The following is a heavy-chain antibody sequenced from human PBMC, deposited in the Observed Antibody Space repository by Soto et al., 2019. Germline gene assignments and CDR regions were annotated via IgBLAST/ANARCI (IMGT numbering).Heavy chain of an antibody. V-gene: IGHV3-30-3*01. D-gene: IGHD1-7*01. Sequence: GGSLRLSCAASGFTFSSYAMHWVRQAPGKGLEWVAVISYDGSNKYYADSVKGRFTISRDNSKNTLYLQMNSLRAEDTAVYYCARDLWTGRYNWNYAVGDYWGQGTLVTVSS. CDR1: GFTFSSYA. CDR3: ARDLWTGRYNWNYAVGDY. CDR2: ISYDGSNK. J-gene: IGHJ4*02.